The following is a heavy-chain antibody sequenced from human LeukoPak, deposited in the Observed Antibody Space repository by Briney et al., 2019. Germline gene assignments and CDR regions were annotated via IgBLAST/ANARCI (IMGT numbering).Heavy chain of an antibody. CDR2: ISWNSGSI. J-gene: IGHJ4*02. Sequence: PGRSLRLSCAASGFTFDDYAMHWVRQAPGKGLEWVSGISWNSGSIGYADSVKGRFTISRDNAKNSLFLQMISLRAEDMALYYCAKDIGYSSSSGFDYWGQGTLVTVSS. V-gene: IGHV3-9*03. D-gene: IGHD6-6*01. CDR3: AKDIGYSSSSGFDY. CDR1: GFTFDDYA.